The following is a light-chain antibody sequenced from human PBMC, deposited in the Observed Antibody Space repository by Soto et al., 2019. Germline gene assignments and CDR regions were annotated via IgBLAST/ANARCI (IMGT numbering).Light chain of an antibody. V-gene: IGKV3-20*01. CDR3: PHYGVSPLT. CDR1: QNFHSTN. J-gene: IGKJ2*01. Sequence: EVLRTMSTDKLSVGPGERARRSCRASQNFHSTNLAWYQQKPGQTPRPLIYGASSRATDIPDKFSGSRSGTDSTLTFSSLQPEDFALDYRPHYGVSPLTFGEGTIL. CDR2: GAS.